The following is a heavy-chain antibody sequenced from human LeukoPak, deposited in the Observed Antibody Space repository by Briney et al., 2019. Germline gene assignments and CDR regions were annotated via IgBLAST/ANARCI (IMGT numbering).Heavy chain of an antibody. J-gene: IGHJ4*02. D-gene: IGHD5-18*01. CDR2: IYHSGST. CDR3: ARGEGYSYGEYYFDY. V-gene: IGHV4-30-2*01. Sequence: PSQTLSLTCAVSGGSISSGGYSWSWIRQPPGKGLEWIGYIYHSGSTYYNPSLKSRVTISVDRSKNQFSLKLSSVTAADTAVYYCARGEGYSYGEYYFDYWGQGTLVTVFS. CDR1: GGSISSGGYS.